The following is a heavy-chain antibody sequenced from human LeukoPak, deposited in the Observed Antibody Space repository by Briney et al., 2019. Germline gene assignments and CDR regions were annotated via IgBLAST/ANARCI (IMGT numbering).Heavy chain of an antibody. CDR1: GFTFSSYG. J-gene: IGHJ4*02. D-gene: IGHD6-13*01. CDR2: ISYEGSNK. Sequence: GGSLRLSCAASGFTFSSYGMHWVRQAPGKGLEWVAVISYEGSNKYYADSVKGRFTISRDNSKNTLYLQMNSLRAEDTAVYYCAKGHSSSWTIFDYWGQGTLVTVSS. CDR3: AKGHSSSWTIFDY. V-gene: IGHV3-30*18.